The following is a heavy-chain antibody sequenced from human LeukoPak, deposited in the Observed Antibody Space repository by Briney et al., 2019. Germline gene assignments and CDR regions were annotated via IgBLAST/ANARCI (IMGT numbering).Heavy chain of an antibody. V-gene: IGHV3-23*01. D-gene: IGHD3-3*01. CDR1: GFTFSSYA. Sequence: GGSLRLSCAASGFTFSSYAMSWVRQAPGKGLEWVSAISGSGSSTYYADSVKGRFTISRDNSKNTLYLQMNSLRAEDTAVYYCAKSDYDFWSGYRAIDYWGQGTLVTVSS. J-gene: IGHJ4*02. CDR2: ISGSGSST. CDR3: AKSDYDFWSGYRAIDY.